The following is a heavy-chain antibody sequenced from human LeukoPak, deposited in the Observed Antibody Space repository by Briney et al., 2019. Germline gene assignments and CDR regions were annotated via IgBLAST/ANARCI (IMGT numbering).Heavy chain of an antibody. J-gene: IGHJ3*02. CDR1: GYTFTSYG. CDR2: ISTYNANT. Sequence: ASVKVSCKASGYTFTSYGISWVRQAPGQGLEWMGWISTYNANTNYAQKFQGRVTMTEDTSTDTAYMELSSLRSEDTAVYYCAVPYCSSTSCRTPDAFDIWGQGTMVTVSS. V-gene: IGHV1-18*01. D-gene: IGHD2-2*01. CDR3: AVPYCSSTSCRTPDAFDI.